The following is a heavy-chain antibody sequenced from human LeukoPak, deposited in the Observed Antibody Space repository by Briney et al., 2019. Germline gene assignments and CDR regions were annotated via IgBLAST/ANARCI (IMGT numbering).Heavy chain of an antibody. CDR2: ISAYNGNT. J-gene: IGHJ3*02. CDR1: GYTFTSYG. Sequence: GASVKVSCKASGYTFTSYGISWVRQAPGQGLGWMGWISAYNGNTNYAQKLQGRVTMTTDTSTSTAYMELRSLRSDDTAVYYCAGLAESEERIVGATFAFDIWGQGTMVTVSS. V-gene: IGHV1-18*01. CDR3: AGLAESEERIVGATFAFDI. D-gene: IGHD1-26*01.